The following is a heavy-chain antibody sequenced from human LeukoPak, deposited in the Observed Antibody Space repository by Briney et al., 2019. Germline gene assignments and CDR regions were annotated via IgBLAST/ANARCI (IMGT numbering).Heavy chain of an antibody. V-gene: IGHV3-23*01. Sequence: GGSLRLSCAASGFTFSSYAMSWVRQAPGKGLEWVSAISGSGGSTYYADSVKGRFTISRDNSKNTLYLQMNSLGAEDTAVYYCAKAGRQDIVLMVYAPPDYWGQGTLVTVSS. D-gene: IGHD2-8*01. CDR2: ISGSGGST. J-gene: IGHJ4*02. CDR3: AKAGRQDIVLMVYAPPDY. CDR1: GFTFSSYA.